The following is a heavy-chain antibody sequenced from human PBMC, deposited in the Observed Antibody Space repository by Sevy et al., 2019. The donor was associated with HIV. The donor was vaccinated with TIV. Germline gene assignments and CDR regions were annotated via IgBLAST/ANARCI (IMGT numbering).Heavy chain of an antibody. Sequence: SETLSLTCAVSGYSISSGYYWGWIRQPPGKGLEWIGSIYHSGSTYYNPSLKSRVTISVDTSKNQFSLKLSSVTAADTAVYYYARVGQYSYGRHYYGMDVWGQGTTVTVSS. CDR1: GYSISSGYY. D-gene: IGHD5-18*01. J-gene: IGHJ6*02. CDR3: ARVGQYSYGRHYYGMDV. CDR2: IYHSGST. V-gene: IGHV4-38-2*01.